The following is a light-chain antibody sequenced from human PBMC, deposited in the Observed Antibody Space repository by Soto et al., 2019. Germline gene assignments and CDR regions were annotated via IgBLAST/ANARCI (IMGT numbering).Light chain of an antibody. Sequence: EIVLTQSPATLSLSPGERATLSCGASQSVSSSYLAWYQQKPVLAPRLLIYDASSRATGIPDRCSGSGSGTDFTLTISRLEPDDFAVYYCQQYGISPFTFGQGTKLEIK. CDR3: QQYGISPFT. CDR2: DAS. V-gene: IGKV3D-20*01. CDR1: QSVSSSY. J-gene: IGKJ2*01.